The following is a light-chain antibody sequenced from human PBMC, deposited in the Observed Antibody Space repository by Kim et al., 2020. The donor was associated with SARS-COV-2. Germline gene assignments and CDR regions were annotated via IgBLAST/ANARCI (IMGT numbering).Light chain of an antibody. CDR2: DAF. Sequence: PGESATLSCRASQSIGSSLAWYQHKPGQAPRLLIYDAFNRATGIPARFSGSGSGTDFTLTISSLAPEDFAVYYCQQRSNWYTFGQGTKLEI. CDR3: QQRSNWYT. CDR1: QSIGSS. J-gene: IGKJ2*01. V-gene: IGKV3-11*01.